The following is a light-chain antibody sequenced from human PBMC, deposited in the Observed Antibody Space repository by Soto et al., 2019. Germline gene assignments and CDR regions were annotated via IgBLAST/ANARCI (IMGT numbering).Light chain of an antibody. Sequence: QSALTQPRSVSGSPGQSVTISCTGTSSNVGGYTHVSWYQQHPGIAPQLIIYDVTKRPSGVPDRFSGSKSGNTASLTISGLQAEDEADYYCCSYAGSYSWVFGGGTKLTVL. J-gene: IGLJ3*02. V-gene: IGLV2-11*01. CDR1: SSNVGGYTH. CDR2: DVT. CDR3: CSYAGSYSWV.